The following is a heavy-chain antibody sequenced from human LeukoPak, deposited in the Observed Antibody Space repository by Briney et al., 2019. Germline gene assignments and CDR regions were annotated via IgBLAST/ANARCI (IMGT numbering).Heavy chain of an antibody. D-gene: IGHD2-2*01. CDR2: VSAYNGNT. V-gene: IGHV1-18*01. CDR1: GYSFTAYG. CDR3: ARAEQIVVRTMDV. Sequence: GASVKVSCKASGYSFTAYGISWVRQAPGQGLEWVGWVSAYNGNTNYVQKPQARVTMTTDTSTTTAYMALRSLRSDDTAVYSCARAEQIVVRTMDVSGQATTLTVSS. J-gene: IGHJ6*02.